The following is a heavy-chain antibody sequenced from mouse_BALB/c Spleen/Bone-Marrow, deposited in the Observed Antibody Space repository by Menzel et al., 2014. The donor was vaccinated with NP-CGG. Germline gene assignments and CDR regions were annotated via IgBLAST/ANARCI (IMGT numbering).Heavy chain of an antibody. CDR3: ARSWEYFDV. D-gene: IGHD4-1*01. CDR1: EFTFSSFG. Sequence: EVQGVESGGGLVQPGGSRKLSCAASEFTFSSFGMHWVRQAPEKGLEWVAYISSGSSTIYYADTVKGRFTISRDNPKNTLFLQMTSLRSEDTAMYYCARSWEYFDVWGAGTTVTVSS. V-gene: IGHV5-17*02. J-gene: IGHJ1*01. CDR2: ISSGSSTI.